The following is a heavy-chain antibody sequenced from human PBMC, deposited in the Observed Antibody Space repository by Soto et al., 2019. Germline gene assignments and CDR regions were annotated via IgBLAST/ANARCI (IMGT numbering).Heavy chain of an antibody. CDR1: GYTFTSYG. CDR2: ISAYNGNT. CDR3: ARDLFVYSSSPAGMDV. D-gene: IGHD6-6*01. Sequence: ASVKVSCKASGYTFTSYGISWVRQAPGQGLEWMGWISAYNGNTNYAQKLQGRVTMTTDTSTSTAYMELSRLRSDDTAVYYCARDLFVYSSSPAGMDVWGQGTTVTVSS. J-gene: IGHJ6*02. V-gene: IGHV1-18*01.